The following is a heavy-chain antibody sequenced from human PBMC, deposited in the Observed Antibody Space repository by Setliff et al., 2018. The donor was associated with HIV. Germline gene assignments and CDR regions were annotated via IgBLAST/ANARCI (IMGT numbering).Heavy chain of an antibody. V-gene: IGHV4-39*02. CDR1: GASISNSRHY. D-gene: IGHD2-8*02. J-gene: IGHJ6*03. CDR3: AGDVGVSYYYYYYMDV. CDR2: VDYSGST. Sequence: SETLSLTCTVSGASISNSRHYWGWIRQSPGKGLEWIGNVDYSGSTYYNPSLKSRVTISVDTSKNQFSLKLSSVTAADTAVYYCAGDVGVSYYYYYYMDVWGKGTTVTVSS.